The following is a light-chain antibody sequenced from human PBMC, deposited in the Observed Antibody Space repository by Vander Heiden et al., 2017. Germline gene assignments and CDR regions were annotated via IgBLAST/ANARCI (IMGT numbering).Light chain of an antibody. V-gene: IGKV1-39*01. Sequence: DIQMTQSPSSLSASIRDRITITCRASQNVKGYLNWYQQKAGKAPKLLVSVSTNLQSGVPSRFSGSGSEIDFTLTIDGLQLEDLATYYCQQSDSIPLTFGGGTKVEIK. CDR3: QQSDSIPLT. J-gene: IGKJ4*01. CDR1: QNVKGY. CDR2: VST.